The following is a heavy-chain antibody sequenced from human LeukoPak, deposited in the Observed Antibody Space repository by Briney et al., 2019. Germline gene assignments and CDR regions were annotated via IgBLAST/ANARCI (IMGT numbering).Heavy chain of an antibody. Sequence: SQTLSPTCTVSGGSISSGSYYWSWIRQPAGKGLEWIGRIYTSGSTNYNPSLKSRVTISVDTSKNQFSLKLSSVTAADTAVYYCARGLSLGYYYYYMDVWGKGTTVTVSS. J-gene: IGHJ6*03. D-gene: IGHD3-3*02. CDR3: ARGLSLGYYYYYMDV. CDR1: GGSISSGSYY. V-gene: IGHV4-61*02. CDR2: IYTSGST.